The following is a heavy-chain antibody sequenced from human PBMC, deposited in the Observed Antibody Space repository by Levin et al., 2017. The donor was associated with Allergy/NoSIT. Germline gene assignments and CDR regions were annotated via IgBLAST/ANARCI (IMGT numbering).Heavy chain of an antibody. D-gene: IGHD6-13*01. CDR2: INPNSGGP. J-gene: IGHJ3*02. CDR3: ARVSIAASHDAFDS. CDR1: GYTFTGYY. V-gene: IGHV1-2*02. Sequence: ASVKVSCKASGYTFTGYYMHWVRQAPGQGLEWMGWINPNSGGPHYAQKFQGRVTMTRDTSISTAYMELSRLRSDDTAVYYCARVSIAASHDAFDSWGQGTMVTVAA.